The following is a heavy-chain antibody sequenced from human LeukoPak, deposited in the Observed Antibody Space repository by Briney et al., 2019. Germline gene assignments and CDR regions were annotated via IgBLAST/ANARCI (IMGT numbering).Heavy chain of an antibody. V-gene: IGHV4-61*02. D-gene: IGHD4-23*01. Sequence: PSQTLSLTCTVSGGSISSGSYYWSWIRQPAGKGLEWIGRIYTSGSTNYNPSLKSRVTISVDTSKNQFSLKLSSVTAAGTAVYYCASRYYGGNSVDYWGQGTLVTVSS. CDR2: IYTSGST. CDR3: ASRYYGGNSVDY. CDR1: GGSISSGSYY. J-gene: IGHJ4*02.